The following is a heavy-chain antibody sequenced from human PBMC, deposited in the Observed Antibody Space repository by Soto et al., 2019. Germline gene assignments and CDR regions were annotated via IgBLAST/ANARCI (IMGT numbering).Heavy chain of an antibody. CDR3: ARCWSCDNNGQLLDY. V-gene: IGHV1-18*04. CDR2: ISAYNGNT. D-gene: IGHD3-22*01. CDR1: GYTNTSTG. Sequence: ASGKASCKASGYTNTSTGIRWVRQAPGQGIEWMGWISAYNGNTNYAQKLQGRVTMTTDTSTSTAYMELRSLRSDDTAVYYCARCWSCDNNGQLLDYWGQGTLDTVSS. J-gene: IGHJ4*02.